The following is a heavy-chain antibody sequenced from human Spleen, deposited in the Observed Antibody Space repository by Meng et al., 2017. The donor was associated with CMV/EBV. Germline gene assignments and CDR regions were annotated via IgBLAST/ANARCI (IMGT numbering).Heavy chain of an antibody. CDR1: GFTFGGYS. V-gene: IGHV3-21*04. CDR2: ISRSCSYI. D-gene: IGHD5-18*01. Sequence: GESLKISCAASGFTFGGYSMNWVRQAPGKGLEWVSFISRSCSYIYYVDSVRGRFTISRDKSKNTVYLQMNSLRAEDTAVYYCAKRAVQLSGYFDYWGQGTLVTVSS. CDR3: AKRAVQLSGYFDY. J-gene: IGHJ4*02.